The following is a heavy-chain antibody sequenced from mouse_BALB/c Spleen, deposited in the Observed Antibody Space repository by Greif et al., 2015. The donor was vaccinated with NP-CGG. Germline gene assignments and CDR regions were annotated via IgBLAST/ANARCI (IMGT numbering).Heavy chain of an antibody. J-gene: IGHJ2*01. D-gene: IGHD1-1*01. CDR1: GFTFSSFG. CDR2: ISSGSSTI. V-gene: IGHV5-17*02. CDR3: AREDLLLRG. Sequence: EVMLLESGGGLVQPGGSRKLSCAVSGFTFSSFGMHRVRQAPEKGLEWVAYISSGSSTIYYADTVKGRFTISRDNPKNTLFLQRTSLRSEDWASYYCAREDLLLRGWGQGTTLTVSS.